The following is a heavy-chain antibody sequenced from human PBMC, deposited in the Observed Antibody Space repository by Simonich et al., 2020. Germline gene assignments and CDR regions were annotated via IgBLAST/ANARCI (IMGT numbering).Heavy chain of an antibody. V-gene: IGHV4-39*01. CDR3: ARHLEYSSNWFDP. CDR1: GGSISSSSYY. J-gene: IGHJ5*02. D-gene: IGHD6-6*01. CDR2: IYYSGST. Sequence: QLQLQESGPGLVKPSETLSLTCTVSGGSISSSSYYWGWIRQPPGKGLEWIGSIYYSGSTYHNPSLKSRVTISVDTSKNQFSLKLSSVTAADTAVYYCARHLEYSSNWFDPWGQGTLVTVSS.